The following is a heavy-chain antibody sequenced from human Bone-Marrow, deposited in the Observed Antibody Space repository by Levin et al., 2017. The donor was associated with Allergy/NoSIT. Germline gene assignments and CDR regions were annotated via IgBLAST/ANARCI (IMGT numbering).Heavy chain of an antibody. Sequence: SCAASGLSFTDQHMDWVRQAPGKGLEWVGRTRNKDHSYITDYAASVKGRFTISRDDSKSSLYLQMNSLRTEDTAVYYCTRPKSVRYCSSGSCTRTTEYMDVWGKGTTVTVS. D-gene: IGHD2-15*01. CDR2: TRNKDHSYIT. V-gene: IGHV3-72*01. J-gene: IGHJ6*03. CDR3: TRPKSVRYCSSGSCTRTTEYMDV. CDR1: GLSFTDQH.